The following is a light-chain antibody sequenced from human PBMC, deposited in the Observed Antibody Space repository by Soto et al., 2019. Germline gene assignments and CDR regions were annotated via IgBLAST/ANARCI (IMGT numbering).Light chain of an antibody. Sequence: QSALTQPPSVSGSPGQSVAISCTGTSSDVGYYNRVSWYQQPPGTAPKLMIYDVSNRPSGIPDRFSGSKSGNAASLTISGPQAEDEADYYCSSYTTSSTYVFGTGTKVTVL. V-gene: IGLV2-18*02. CDR2: DVS. CDR1: SSDVGYYNR. J-gene: IGLJ1*01. CDR3: SSYTTSSTYV.